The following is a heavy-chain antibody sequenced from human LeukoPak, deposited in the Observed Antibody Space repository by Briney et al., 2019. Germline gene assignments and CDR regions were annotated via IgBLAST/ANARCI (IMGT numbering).Heavy chain of an antibody. V-gene: IGHV3-21*01. D-gene: IGHD1-26*01. CDR3: ARDKVGAIDY. J-gene: IGHJ4*02. Sequence: GGSLRLSCAASGFTFSSYSMNWVRQAPGKGLEWVSSISSSSSYIYYADSVKGRFTISRDNAENSLYLQMNSLRAGDTAVYYCARDKVGAIDYWGQGTLVTVSS. CDR1: GFTFSSYS. CDR2: ISSSSSYI.